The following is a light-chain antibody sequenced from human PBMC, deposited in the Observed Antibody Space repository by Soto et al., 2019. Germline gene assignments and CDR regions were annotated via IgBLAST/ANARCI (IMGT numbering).Light chain of an antibody. CDR3: SSYTTSNTLDVV. CDR1: SNDVGSYNY. CDR2: EVT. Sequence: QSALTQPASVSGSPGQSITISCTGTSNDVGSYNYVSWYQQHPGKAPKLMIFEVTNRPSGVSNRFSGSKSGNTASLTISGLQAGEAATYTCSSYTTSNTLDVVFGGGTKLTVL. J-gene: IGLJ2*01. V-gene: IGLV2-14*01.